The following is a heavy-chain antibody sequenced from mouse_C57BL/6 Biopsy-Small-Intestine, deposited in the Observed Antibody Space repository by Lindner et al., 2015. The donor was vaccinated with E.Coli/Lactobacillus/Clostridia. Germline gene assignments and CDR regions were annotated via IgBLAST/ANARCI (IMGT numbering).Heavy chain of an antibody. V-gene: IGHV1-82*01. J-gene: IGHJ4*01. CDR1: GYAFSSSW. CDR3: ARHEMDY. CDR2: IYPGDGDT. Sequence: VQLQESGPELVKPGASVKISCKASGYAFSSSWMNWVKQRPGKGLEWIGRIYPGDGDTNYNGKFKGKATLTADKSSSTAYMQLSSLTSEDSAVYFCARHEMDYWGQGTSVTVSS.